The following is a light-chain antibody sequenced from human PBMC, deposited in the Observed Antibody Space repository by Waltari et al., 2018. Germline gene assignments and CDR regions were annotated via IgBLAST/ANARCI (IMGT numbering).Light chain of an antibody. CDR2: PAS. CDR3: QQSYSAPWT. V-gene: IGKV1-39*01. Sequence: IQMTQSPPALSASVGDRVAITCRASQSISDNLHWYQQKPGEAPRVLIYPASSLQRGVPTRFSGSGSGTEFTLTISTLQPEDAATYYCQQSYSAPWTFGQGTKVEIK. J-gene: IGKJ1*01. CDR1: QSISDN.